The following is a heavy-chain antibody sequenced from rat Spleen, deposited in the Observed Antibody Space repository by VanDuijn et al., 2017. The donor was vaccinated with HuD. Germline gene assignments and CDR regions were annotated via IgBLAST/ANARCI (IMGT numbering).Heavy chain of an antibody. CDR2: ITGTGGNT. CDR3: TRVTYGGYKAPYWYFDF. D-gene: IGHD1-11*01. Sequence: EVQLVESGGGLVQPGRSLRLSCVASGFTFNKHWMTWLRQAPGQGLEWVASITGTGGNTFYPDSVKGRFTISRDNAKSTLFLQMNSLRSEDTATYFCTRVTYGGYKAPYWYFDFWGPGTMVTVSS. V-gene: IGHV5-31*01. CDR1: GFTFNKHW. J-gene: IGHJ1*01.